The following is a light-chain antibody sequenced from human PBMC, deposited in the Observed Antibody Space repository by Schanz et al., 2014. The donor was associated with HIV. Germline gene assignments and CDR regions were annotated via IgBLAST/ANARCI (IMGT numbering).Light chain of an antibody. V-gene: IGLV1-40*01. Sequence: QSVLTQPPSVSGAPGQRVTISCTGSSSNIGAGYDVHWYQQLPGTAPKLLIYGNNNRPSGVPDRFSASKSGTSASLVITGLQAEDEGDYYCLCYDISVSSYVFGTGTKLTVL. CDR1: SSNIGAGYD. J-gene: IGLJ1*01. CDR2: GNN. CDR3: LCYDISVSSYV.